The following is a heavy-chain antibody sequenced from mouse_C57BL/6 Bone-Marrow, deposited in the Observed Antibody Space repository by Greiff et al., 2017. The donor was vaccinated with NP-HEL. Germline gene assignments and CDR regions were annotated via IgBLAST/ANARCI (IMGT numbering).Heavy chain of an antibody. J-gene: IGHJ4*01. CDR1: GYTFTDYY. CDR3: ARRFTAMDY. Sequence: EVQLQQSGPELVKPGASVKISCKASGYTFTDYYMNWVKQSHGKSLEWIGDINPNNGGTSYNQKFKGKATLTVDKSSSTAYMELRSLTSEDSAVYYCARRFTAMDYWGQGTSVTVSS. V-gene: IGHV1-26*01. CDR2: INPNNGGT.